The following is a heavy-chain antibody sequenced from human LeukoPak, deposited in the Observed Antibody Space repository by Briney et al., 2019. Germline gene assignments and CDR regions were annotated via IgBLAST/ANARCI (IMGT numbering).Heavy chain of an antibody. D-gene: IGHD3-9*01. V-gene: IGHV4-61*02. CDR1: GGSISSGSYY. Sequence: SETLSLTCTVSGGSISSGSYYWSWIRQPAGKGLEWIGRIYTSGSTNYNPSLKSRVTISVDTSKNQFSLKLSSVTAADTAVYYCARQRYFDWLIDYWGQGTLVTVSS. CDR2: IYTSGST. J-gene: IGHJ4*02. CDR3: ARQRYFDWLIDY.